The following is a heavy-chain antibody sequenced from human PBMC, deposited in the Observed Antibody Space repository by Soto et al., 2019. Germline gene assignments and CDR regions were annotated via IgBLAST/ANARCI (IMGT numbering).Heavy chain of an antibody. V-gene: IGHV1-18*01. Sequence: ASVKVSCKASGYTFTFYRITWVRQAPGQGLEWMGWISTDNGNTNYAQKLQGRVTMTTDTSTKTAYMELRSLRSDDTAVYYCATLYCSTSSCQLDSWGQGTLVTVSS. CDR1: GYTFTFYR. CDR2: ISTDNGNT. CDR3: ATLYCSTSSCQLDS. D-gene: IGHD2-2*01. J-gene: IGHJ4*02.